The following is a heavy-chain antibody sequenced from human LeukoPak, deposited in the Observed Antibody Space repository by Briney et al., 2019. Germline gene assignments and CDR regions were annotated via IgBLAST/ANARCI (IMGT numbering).Heavy chain of an antibody. V-gene: IGHV3-20*04. Sequence: GGSLRLSCAASGFTFDDYGMSWVRQAPGKGLEWVSGINWNGGSTGYADSVKGRFTISRDNAKNSQYLQMNSLRVEDTALYYCARAQTYGDSRLLLDFWGQGTLVTVSS. CDR2: INWNGGST. D-gene: IGHD4-17*01. CDR3: ARAQTYGDSRLLLDF. CDR1: GFTFDDYG. J-gene: IGHJ4*02.